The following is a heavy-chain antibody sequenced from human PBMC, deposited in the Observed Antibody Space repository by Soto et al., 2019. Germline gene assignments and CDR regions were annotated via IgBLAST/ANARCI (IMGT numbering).Heavy chain of an antibody. V-gene: IGHV3-48*03. CDR1: GFTFSSYE. Sequence: PGGSLRLSCAASGFTFSSYEMNWVRQAPGKGLEWVSYISSGGTTIYYADSVKGRFTISRDNSKNTLYLQMNSLRAEDTAVYYCARGADSSSPCVGCGYLIPPYGMDIWGQGTTVTVSS. J-gene: IGHJ6*02. CDR2: ISSGGTTI. D-gene: IGHD3-22*01. CDR3: ARGADSSSPCVGCGYLIPPYGMDI.